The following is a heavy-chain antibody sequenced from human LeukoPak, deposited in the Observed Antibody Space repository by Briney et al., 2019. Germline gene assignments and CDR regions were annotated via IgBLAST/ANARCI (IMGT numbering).Heavy chain of an antibody. Sequence: SETLSLTCTVPGASMSGYYWSWIRQPPGKGLEWIGYISYSGNRNYNPSLKSRVTMSVDTSKNQFSLKLSSVTAADTAVYYCVTWNYAVFDYWGQRILVTVSS. D-gene: IGHD1-7*01. CDR2: ISYSGNR. CDR3: VTWNYAVFDY. J-gene: IGHJ4*02. CDR1: GASMSGYY. V-gene: IGHV4-59*01.